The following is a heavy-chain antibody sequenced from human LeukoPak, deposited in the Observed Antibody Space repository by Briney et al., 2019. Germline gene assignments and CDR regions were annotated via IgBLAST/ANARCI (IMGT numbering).Heavy chain of an antibody. V-gene: IGHV1-2*04. J-gene: IGHJ3*02. D-gene: IGHD6-19*01. CDR3: AREFNIAVAGIYTGFDI. Sequence: ASVKVSCKASGYTFTGYYMHWVRQAPGQGLEWMGWINPNSGGTNYAQKFQGWVTMTRDTSISTAYMELNSLRADDTAVYYCAREFNIAVAGIYTGFDIWGQGTMVTVSS. CDR1: GYTFTGYY. CDR2: INPNSGGT.